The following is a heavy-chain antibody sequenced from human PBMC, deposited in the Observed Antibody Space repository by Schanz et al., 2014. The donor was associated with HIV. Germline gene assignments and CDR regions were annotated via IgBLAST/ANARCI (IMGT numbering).Heavy chain of an antibody. J-gene: IGHJ6*02. CDR1: GFSFSSYA. V-gene: IGHV3-23*01. CDR2: ISDSGGST. CDR3: AKGGRDILSYYGMDV. D-gene: IGHD2-15*01. Sequence: EVQLLESGGGLLQPGGSLRLSCAASGFSFSSYAMSWVRQAPGKGLEWVSVISDSGGSTYYADAVKGRFTISRDNSKNTLYLQMNSLRAEDTAVDYCAKGGRDILSYYGMDVWGQGTTVTVSS.